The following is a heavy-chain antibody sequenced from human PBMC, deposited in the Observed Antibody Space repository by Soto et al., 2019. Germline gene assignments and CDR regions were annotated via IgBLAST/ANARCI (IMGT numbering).Heavy chain of an antibody. CDR1: DSPFSNYY. V-gene: IGHV3-21*01. J-gene: IGHJ5*01. CDR2: IGSTGDFK. D-gene: IGHD3-10*01. Sequence: EVQLVESGGGLARLGGSLRPPCTASDSPFSNYYRNWAPRVPGKGLEWVSSIGSTGDFKAYAVSVNGRFTISRDNAKNSLYLQMNSLRVEDTAVYFCAGTYGSADSWGQGTLVTVSS. CDR3: AGTYGSADS.